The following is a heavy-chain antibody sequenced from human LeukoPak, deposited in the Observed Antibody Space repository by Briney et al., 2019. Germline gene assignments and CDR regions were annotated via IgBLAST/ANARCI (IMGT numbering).Heavy chain of an antibody. CDR1: GGSISSSNW. J-gene: IGHJ4*02. D-gene: IGHD3-22*01. CDR3: ARAAFTSGYYSVY. V-gene: IGHV4-4*02. CDR2: IYHSGST. Sequence: SETLSLTCAVSGGSISSSNWWSWVRQPPGKGLEWIGEIYHSGSTNYNPSLKSRVTISVDKFKNQFSLKLSSVTAADTAVYYCARAAFTSGYYSVYWGQGTLVTVSS.